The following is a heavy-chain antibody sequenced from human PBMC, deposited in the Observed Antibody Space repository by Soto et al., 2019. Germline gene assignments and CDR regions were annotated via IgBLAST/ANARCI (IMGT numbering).Heavy chain of an antibody. CDR3: ARCMGYDGSGYAFFDS. V-gene: IGHV3-21*01. CDR1: GFTFSGHT. J-gene: IGHJ4*02. Sequence: EVQLVESGGGLVKPGGSLRLSCAASGFTFSGHTINWVRQAPGKGLEWVSSVGSSSSHIYYADSVKGRFTVSRDNAEKSLYLQMNSLRAEDTAIYYCARCMGYDGSGYAFFDSWGQGTLVTVSS. CDR2: VGSSSSHI. D-gene: IGHD3-10*01.